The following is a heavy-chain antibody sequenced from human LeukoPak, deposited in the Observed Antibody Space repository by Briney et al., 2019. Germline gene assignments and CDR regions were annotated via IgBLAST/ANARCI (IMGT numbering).Heavy chain of an antibody. D-gene: IGHD5-18*01. CDR2: ISGSGGST. V-gene: IGHV3-23*01. CDR1: GFTFSSYE. CDR3: ARDWRGYSYVFDAFDI. J-gene: IGHJ3*02. Sequence: GGSLRLSCAASGFTFSSYEMNWVRQAPGKGLEWVSAISGSGGSTYYADSVKGRFTISRDNSKNTLYLQMNSLRAEDTAVYYCARDWRGYSYVFDAFDIWGQGTMVTVSS.